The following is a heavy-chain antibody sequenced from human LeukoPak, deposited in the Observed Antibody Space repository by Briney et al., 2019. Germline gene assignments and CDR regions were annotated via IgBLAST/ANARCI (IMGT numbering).Heavy chain of an antibody. D-gene: IGHD2-2*01. CDR3: ARTRLGYCSSTSCYGPFDY. CDR2: INHSGST. CDR1: GGSFSGYY. Sequence: SETLSLTCAVYGGSFSGYYWSWIRQPPGKGLEWIGEINHSGSTNYNPSLKSRVTISVDTSKNQFSLKLSSVTAAVTAVYYCARTRLGYCSSTSCYGPFDYWGQGTLVTVSS. V-gene: IGHV4-34*01. J-gene: IGHJ4*02.